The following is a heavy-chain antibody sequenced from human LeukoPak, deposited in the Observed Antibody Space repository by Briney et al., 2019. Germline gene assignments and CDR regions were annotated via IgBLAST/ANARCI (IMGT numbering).Heavy chain of an antibody. Sequence: GGSLRLSCTASGFTFSNYAMSWVRQAPGKGLGWVSAISGSGGSTYYAGSLKGRFTISRDNSKNTLYLQMNTLRAEDTAICYCAKSYGGNSAFDYWGQGTLVTVSS. D-gene: IGHD4-23*01. CDR1: GFTFSNYA. V-gene: IGHV3-23*01. CDR3: AKSYGGNSAFDY. CDR2: ISGSGGST. J-gene: IGHJ4*02.